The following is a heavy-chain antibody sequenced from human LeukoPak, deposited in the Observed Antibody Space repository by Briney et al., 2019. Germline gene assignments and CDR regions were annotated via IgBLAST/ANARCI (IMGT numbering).Heavy chain of an antibody. CDR1: GFTFSSYW. J-gene: IGHJ4*02. CDR2: IKQDGSEK. V-gene: IGHV3-7*01. Sequence: GGSLRLSCAASGFTFSSYWMGWVRQAPGKGLEWVANIKQDGSEKYYVDSVKGRFTISRDNAKNSLYLQMNSLRAEDTAVYYCARRHCGGDCPFDYWGQGTLVTVSS. CDR3: ARRHCGGDCPFDY. D-gene: IGHD2-21*02.